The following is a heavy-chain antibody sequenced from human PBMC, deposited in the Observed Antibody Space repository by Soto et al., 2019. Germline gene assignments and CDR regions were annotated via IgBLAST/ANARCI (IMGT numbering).Heavy chain of an antibody. D-gene: IGHD3-3*01. J-gene: IGHJ5*02. Sequence: EVQLLESGGDLVQPGGFLTLSCAASGLTFSSYAMNWVRQAPGKGLEWVSGISGSGAATYHADSVKGRFTISRDNSKNTPYLPTKSPRADDTAVYYCAKDILGYEVKSGYYVSDTWCQRARVTVTS. V-gene: IGHV3-23*01. CDR3: AKDILGYEVKSGYYVSDT. CDR1: GLTFSSYA. CDR2: ISGSGAAT.